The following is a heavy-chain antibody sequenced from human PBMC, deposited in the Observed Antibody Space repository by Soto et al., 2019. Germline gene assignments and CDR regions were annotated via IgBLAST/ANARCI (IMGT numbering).Heavy chain of an antibody. D-gene: IGHD2-15*01. J-gene: IGHJ4*02. V-gene: IGHV4-39*01. CDR3: ARHGPIVLESPKRPDFDY. CDR2: IYYSGST. CDR1: GGSISGSSYY. Sequence: SSETLSLTCTVSGGSISGSSYYWGWIRQPPGKGLEWIGSIYYSGSTYYNPSLKSRVAISVDTSKNQFSLKLSSVTAADTAVYYCARHGPIVLESPKRPDFDYWGQGTLVTVSS.